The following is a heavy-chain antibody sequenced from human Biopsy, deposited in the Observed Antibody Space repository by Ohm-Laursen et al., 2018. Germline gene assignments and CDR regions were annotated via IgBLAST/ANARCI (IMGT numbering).Heavy chain of an antibody. D-gene: IGHD1-26*01. V-gene: IGHV4-61*03. J-gene: IGHJ2*01. CDR2: IYYTGST. CDR1: GYSIIPSGPEN. CDR3: ARHAPSYSGSYWRYFDL. Sequence: TLYLTCTLSGYSIIPSGPENWSWIRQPPGKGLEWIGYIYYTGSTNYNPSLKSRVTISVDTSMNHLSLRLTSVTAADTAVYYCARHAPSYSGSYWRYFDLWGRGTLVTVSS.